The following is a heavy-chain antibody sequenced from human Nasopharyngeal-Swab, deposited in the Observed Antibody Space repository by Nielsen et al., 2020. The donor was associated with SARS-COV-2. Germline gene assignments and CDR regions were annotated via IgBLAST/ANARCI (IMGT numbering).Heavy chain of an antibody. CDR1: GYTLTSYA. CDR3: ARGGRYSSSSRIYYYMDV. V-gene: IGHV1-3*01. Sequence: ASVKVSCKASGYTLTSYAMHWVRQAPGQRLEWMGWINAGNGNTKYSQKFQGRVTITRDTSASTAYMELSSLRSEDTAVYYCARGGRYSSSSRIYYYMDVWGKGTTVTVSS. D-gene: IGHD6-6*01. CDR2: INAGNGNT. J-gene: IGHJ6*03.